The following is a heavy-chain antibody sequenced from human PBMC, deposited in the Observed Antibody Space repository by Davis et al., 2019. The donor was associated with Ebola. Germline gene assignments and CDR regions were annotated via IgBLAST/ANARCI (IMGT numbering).Heavy chain of an antibody. J-gene: IGHJ4*02. D-gene: IGHD6-6*01. CDR3: ARVRLGYFDY. CDR1: GGTFTNYA. V-gene: IGHV1-18*01. Sequence: AASVKVSCKTSGGTFTNYAVNWVRQAPGQGLEWMGWISAYNGNTNYAQKLQGRVTMTTDTSTSTAYMELRSLRSDDTAVYYCARVRLGYFDYWGQGTLVTVSS. CDR2: ISAYNGNT.